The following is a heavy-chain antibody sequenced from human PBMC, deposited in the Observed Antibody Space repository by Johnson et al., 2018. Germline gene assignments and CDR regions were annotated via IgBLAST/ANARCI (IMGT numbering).Heavy chain of an antibody. D-gene: IGHD1-7*01. J-gene: IGHJ3*02. CDR3: TREARGTTGAFDI. CDR1: TFTFSGYT. Sequence: QVQLVQSGGGVVQXGRSLRLSCAASTFTFSGYTMHWVRQAPGTGLEWVAVISYDGSQKYYADSMKGRFTISRDNFKNTLYLQMNSLRPEDTTIYYCTREARGTTGAFDIWGQGTMVTVSS. V-gene: IGHV3-30-3*01. CDR2: ISYDGSQK.